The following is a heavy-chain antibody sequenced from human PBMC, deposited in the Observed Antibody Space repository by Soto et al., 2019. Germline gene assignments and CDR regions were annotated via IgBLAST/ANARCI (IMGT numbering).Heavy chain of an antibody. CDR3: AADYYDTNGYYYDY. Sequence: SVKVSCKASVFTFISSAVQWVRQARGQRLEWIGWIVVVSGNTNYAQKFQERVTITRDMSTSTAYMELSSLRSEDTAVYYCAADYYDTNGYYYDYWGQGTLVTVSS. V-gene: IGHV1-58*01. CDR2: IVVVSGNT. D-gene: IGHD3-22*01. J-gene: IGHJ4*02. CDR1: VFTFISSA.